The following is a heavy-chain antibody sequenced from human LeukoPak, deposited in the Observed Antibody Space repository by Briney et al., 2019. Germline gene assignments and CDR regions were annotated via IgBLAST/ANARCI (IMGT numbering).Heavy chain of an antibody. CDR3: ARDRPWFGAGDYYYGMDV. CDR2: INPSGGST. CDR1: GYTFTSYY. Sequence: ASVKVSCKASGYTFTSYYMHWVRQAPGQGLEWMGIINPSGGSTSYAQKFQGRVTMTRDTSTSTVYMELSSLGSEDTAVYYCARDRPWFGAGDYYYGMDVWGKGTTVTVSS. V-gene: IGHV1-46*01. J-gene: IGHJ6*04. D-gene: IGHD3-10*01.